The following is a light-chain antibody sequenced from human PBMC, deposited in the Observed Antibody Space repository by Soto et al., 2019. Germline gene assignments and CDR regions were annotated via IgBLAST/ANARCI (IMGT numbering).Light chain of an antibody. CDR3: QQYNNWPRRT. V-gene: IGKV3-15*01. CDR1: QTVSSN. Sequence: EVVMTQSPATLSVSPGEGATLSCGASQTVSSNLAWYQQKPGQAPRLLIYGASTRATDVPARFSGSGSETEFTLTISSLQSEDFAVYYCQQYNNWPRRTFGPGTKVDIK. J-gene: IGKJ3*01. CDR2: GAS.